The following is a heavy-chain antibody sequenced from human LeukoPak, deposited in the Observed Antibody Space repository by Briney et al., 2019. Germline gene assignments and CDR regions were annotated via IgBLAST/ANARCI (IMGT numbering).Heavy chain of an antibody. CDR2: IWYDGSNK. Sequence: PGGSLRLSCAASEFTFSSYGMHWVRQAPGKGLEWVAVIWYDGSNKYYADSVKGRFTISRDNSKNTLYLQMNSLRAEDTAVYYCARDLMGGDSSGYYPGDYWGQGTLVTVSS. V-gene: IGHV3-33*01. CDR3: ARDLMGGDSSGYYPGDY. J-gene: IGHJ4*02. CDR1: EFTFSSYG. D-gene: IGHD3-22*01.